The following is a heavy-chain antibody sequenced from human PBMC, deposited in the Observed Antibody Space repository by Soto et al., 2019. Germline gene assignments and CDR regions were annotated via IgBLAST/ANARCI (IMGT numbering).Heavy chain of an antibody. V-gene: IGHV4-59*02. Sequence: SETPSLTCTVSGGSVSSYYWSWIRQPPGKGLEWIGYIYYSGSTNYNPSLKSRVTISVDTSKNQFSLKLSSVTAADTAVYYCARWRCSGGSCYSPTFDYWGQGTLVTVSS. J-gene: IGHJ4*02. CDR1: GGSVSSYY. D-gene: IGHD2-15*01. CDR2: IYYSGST. CDR3: ARWRCSGGSCYSPTFDY.